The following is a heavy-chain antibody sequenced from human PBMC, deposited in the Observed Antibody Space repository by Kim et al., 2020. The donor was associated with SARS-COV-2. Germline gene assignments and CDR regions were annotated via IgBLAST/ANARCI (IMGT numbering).Heavy chain of an antibody. V-gene: IGHV5-51*01. CDR2: IFPGDSET. J-gene: IGHJ4*02. D-gene: IGHD3-16*02. CDR3: ARRYTFRTGTLDS. Sequence: GESLKISCKGSGYSFNTYWIVWVRQVPVKGLEYMGIIFPGDSETRYSPSFQGHVTLSVDKSISTAYLQWSSLSAPDTATYYCARRYTFRTGTLDSWGQGTLVTVSS. CDR1: GYSFNTYW.